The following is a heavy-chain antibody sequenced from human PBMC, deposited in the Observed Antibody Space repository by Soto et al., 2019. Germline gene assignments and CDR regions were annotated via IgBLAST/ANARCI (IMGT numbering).Heavy chain of an antibody. J-gene: IGHJ4*02. D-gene: IGHD2-2*01. CDR2: IYYSGST. V-gene: IGHV4-61*05. Sequence: SETLSLTCTVSGGSISSSSYYWGWIRQPPGKGLEWIGYIYYSGSTNYNPSLKSRVTISVDTSKNQFSLKLSSVTAADTAVYYCARGRTSSPTPGDYWGQGTLVTVSS. CDR1: GGSISSSSYY. CDR3: ARGRTSSPTPGDY.